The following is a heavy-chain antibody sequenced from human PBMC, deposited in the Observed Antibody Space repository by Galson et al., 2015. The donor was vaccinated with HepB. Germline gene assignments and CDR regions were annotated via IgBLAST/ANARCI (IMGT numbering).Heavy chain of an antibody. V-gene: IGHV1-69*04. D-gene: IGHD2-21*02. CDR2: IIPILDIT. CDR1: GGTFSNYA. J-gene: IGHJ4*02. Sequence: SVKVSCKASGGTFSNYAINWVRQAPGQGLEWVGRIIPILDITNYAEKFQGRVTLTADTSTRTAYMELSSLRSEDTAIYYCARDRNYCASAGCYSPLADDSWGQGTLVSVSS. CDR3: ARDRNYCASAGCYSPLADDS.